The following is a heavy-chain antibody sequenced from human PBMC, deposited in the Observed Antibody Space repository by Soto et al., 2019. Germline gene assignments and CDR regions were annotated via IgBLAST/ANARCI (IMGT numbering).Heavy chain of an antibody. Sequence: VQVVESGGDLVQPGGSLRLSCAASGFAVSRFPMHWVRQAPGKGLVWVSRIDPDGNDTTYADSVKGRFTISRDNAKNIVYLQISRQRAEDTAQYYCATMAGTYPYWGQGTLVTVSS. CDR2: IDPDGNDT. D-gene: IGHD1-26*01. V-gene: IGHV3-74*01. CDR1: GFAVSRFP. J-gene: IGHJ4*02. CDR3: ATMAGTYPY.